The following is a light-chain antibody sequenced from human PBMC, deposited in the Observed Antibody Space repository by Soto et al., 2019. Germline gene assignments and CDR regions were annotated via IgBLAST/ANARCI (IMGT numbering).Light chain of an antibody. CDR3: QQHSHWPPWT. Sequence: EVVLTQSPATLSLSPGERATLSCRASQNVRTFLDWYQQKPGQAPRLLIYGASNRATGIPARLSGGGSGTDFTHTISSLEPEDFAVYYGQQHSHWPPWTFGQGTRVEIQ. V-gene: IGKV3-11*01. CDR1: QNVRTF. J-gene: IGKJ1*01. CDR2: GAS.